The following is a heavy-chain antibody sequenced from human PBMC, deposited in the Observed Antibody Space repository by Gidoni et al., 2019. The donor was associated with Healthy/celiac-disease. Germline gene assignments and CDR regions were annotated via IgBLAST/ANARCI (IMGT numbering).Heavy chain of an antibody. Sequence: EVQLVESGGGLVKPGGSLRLSCAASGFTFSSYSMNWVRQAPGKGLEWVSSISSSSSYIYYADSVKGRFTISRDNAKNSLYLQMNSLRAEDTAVYYCAREDGLSMIGDPRSYYGMDVWGQGTTVTVSS. V-gene: IGHV3-21*01. J-gene: IGHJ6*02. CDR1: GFTFSSYS. CDR3: AREDGLSMIGDPRSYYGMDV. D-gene: IGHD3-22*01. CDR2: ISSSSSYI.